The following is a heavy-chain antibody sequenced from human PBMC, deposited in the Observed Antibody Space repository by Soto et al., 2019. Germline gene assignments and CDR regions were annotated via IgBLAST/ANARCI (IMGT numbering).Heavy chain of an antibody. D-gene: IGHD6-13*01. CDR3: AEQSAAGTRRTHYYFDY. CDR2: IIPIFGTA. J-gene: IGHJ4*02. Sequence: QVQLVQSGAEVKKPGSSVKVSCKASGGTFSSYAISWVRQAPGQGLEWMGGIIPIFGTANYAQKFQGRVTITADESTSTAYMELSSLRSEDTAVYYCAEQSAAGTRRTHYYFDYWGQGTLVTVSS. V-gene: IGHV1-69*01. CDR1: GGTFSSYA.